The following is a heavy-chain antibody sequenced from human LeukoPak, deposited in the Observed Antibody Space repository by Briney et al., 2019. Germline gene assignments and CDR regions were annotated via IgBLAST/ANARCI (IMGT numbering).Heavy chain of an antibody. CDR2: INPNSGGT. J-gene: IGHJ5*02. Sequence: ASVKVSCKASGYTFTGYYMHWVRQATGQGLEWMGWINPNSGGTNYAQKFQGRVTMTRDTSISTAYMELSRLRSDDTAVYYCARDRARFLEWSNNWFDPWGQGTLVTVSS. D-gene: IGHD3-3*01. V-gene: IGHV1-2*02. CDR3: ARDRARFLEWSNNWFDP. CDR1: GYTFTGYY.